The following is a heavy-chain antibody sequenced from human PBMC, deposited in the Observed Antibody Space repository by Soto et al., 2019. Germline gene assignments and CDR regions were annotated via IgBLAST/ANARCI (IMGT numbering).Heavy chain of an antibody. CDR1: GFTFNNYG. CDR3: AKDQGIAASHGID. V-gene: IGHV3-30*18. Sequence: QVQLVESGGGVVQPGRSLRLSCAASGFTFNNYGMHWVRQAPGKGLEWVAVISNDGSDKYYADSVMGRLTISRDNSKNTVYLQMNSLRAEDTAVYYCAKDQGIAASHGIDWGQGTMVTVSS. J-gene: IGHJ3*01. D-gene: IGHD6-13*01. CDR2: ISNDGSDK.